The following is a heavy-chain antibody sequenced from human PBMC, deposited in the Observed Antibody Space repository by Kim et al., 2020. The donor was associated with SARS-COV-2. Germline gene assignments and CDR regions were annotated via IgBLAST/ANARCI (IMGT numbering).Heavy chain of an antibody. V-gene: IGHV4-34*01. Sequence: NPAPKSRVTISVDTSKNQFSLKLSSVTAADTAVYYCARAGGGLVRYCFDYWGQGTLVTVSS. CDR3: ARAGGGLVRYCFDY. D-gene: IGHD6-19*01. J-gene: IGHJ4*02.